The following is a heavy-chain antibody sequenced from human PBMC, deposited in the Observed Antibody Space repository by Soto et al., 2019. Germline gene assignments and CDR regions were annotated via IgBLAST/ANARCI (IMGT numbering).Heavy chain of an antibody. J-gene: IGHJ6*02. Sequence: QVLLLQSGAEVKKPGSSVKVSCKAAGGTFGNYIISWVRQAPGQGLEWMGAIMPMFGTTYYVQKFQGRVTIHPDESTTTFYMELNSLRSDDTAVYFCVAVVGFADLHVVWGQGTTVAVSS. CDR3: VAVVGFADLHVV. D-gene: IGHD3-10*01. CDR1: GGTFGNYI. V-gene: IGHV1-69*01. CDR2: IMPMFGTT.